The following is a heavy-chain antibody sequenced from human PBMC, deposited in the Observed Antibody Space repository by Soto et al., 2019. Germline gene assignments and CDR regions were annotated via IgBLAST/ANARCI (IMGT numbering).Heavy chain of an antibody. J-gene: IGHJ4*02. Sequence: QVQLVQSGAEVKKPGASVKVSCKASGYTFTSYGISWVRQAPGQGLEWMGWISAYNGNTNYAQKPQGRVTMTTDTSTSTAYMELRSLRSDDTAVYYCARDHPPDYDFWSGYPDYWGQGTLVTVSS. CDR3: ARDHPPDYDFWSGYPDY. CDR1: GYTFTSYG. CDR2: ISAYNGNT. V-gene: IGHV1-18*01. D-gene: IGHD3-3*01.